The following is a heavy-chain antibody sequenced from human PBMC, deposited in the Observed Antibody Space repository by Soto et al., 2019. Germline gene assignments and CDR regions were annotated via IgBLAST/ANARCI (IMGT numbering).Heavy chain of an antibody. Sequence: ASVKVSCKASGYTFTSYDINWVRQATGQGLEWMGWMNPNSGNKGYAQKFQGRVTMTRNTSISTAYMELSSLRSEDTAVYYCARGGEKWLVRDKWFDPWGQGTLVPVSS. CDR3: ARGGEKWLVRDKWFDP. V-gene: IGHV1-8*01. D-gene: IGHD6-19*01. J-gene: IGHJ5*02. CDR2: MNPNSGNK. CDR1: GYTFTSYD.